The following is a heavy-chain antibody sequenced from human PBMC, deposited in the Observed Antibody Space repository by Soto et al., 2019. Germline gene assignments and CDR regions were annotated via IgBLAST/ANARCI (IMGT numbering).Heavy chain of an antibody. J-gene: IGHJ4*02. Sequence: QLQLQESGPGLVKPSETLSLTCTVSGGSISSSSYYWGWIRQPPGKGLEWIGSIYYSGSTYYNPSLKSRVTISVDTSKNQFSLKLSSVTAADTAVYYCARLVLLWFGELLGYFDYWGQGTLVTVSS. V-gene: IGHV4-39*01. CDR2: IYYSGST. D-gene: IGHD3-10*01. CDR3: ARLVLLWFGELLGYFDY. CDR1: GGSISSSSYY.